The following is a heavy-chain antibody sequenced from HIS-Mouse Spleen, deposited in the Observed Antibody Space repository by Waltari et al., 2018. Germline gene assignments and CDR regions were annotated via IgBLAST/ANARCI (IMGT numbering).Heavy chain of an antibody. J-gene: IGHJ2*01. CDR3: AREIPYSSSWYDWYFDL. CDR1: GGPLSSSSYY. D-gene: IGHD6-13*01. V-gene: IGHV4-39*07. CDR2: IYYSVST. Sequence: QLQLQESGPGLVKPPETLSPTCTAAGGPLSSSSYYWGGIRQPPGKGLEWVGSIYYSVSTYYNPSLKSRVTISVDTSKNQFSLKLSSVTAADTAVYYCAREIPYSSSWYDWYFDLWGRGTLVTVSS.